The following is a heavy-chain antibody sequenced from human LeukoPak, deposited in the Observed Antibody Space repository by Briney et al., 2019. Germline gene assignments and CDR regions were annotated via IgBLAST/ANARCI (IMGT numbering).Heavy chain of an antibody. V-gene: IGHV4-4*02. Sequence: RPSETLSLTCGVSGGSITGTNWWSWVRQPPGQGLEWIGEISLSGLTNYNPSLKSRVTMALDKSKNHLSLNLTSVTAADTAVYYCSRENGAFSPFGYWGQGTLVTVPS. CDR2: ISLSGLT. CDR1: GGSITGTNW. D-gene: IGHD2-8*01. J-gene: IGHJ4*02. CDR3: SRENGAFSPFGY.